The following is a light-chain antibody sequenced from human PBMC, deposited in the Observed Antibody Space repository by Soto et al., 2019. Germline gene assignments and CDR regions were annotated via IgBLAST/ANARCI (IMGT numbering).Light chain of an antibody. V-gene: IGLV1-51*01. J-gene: IGLJ3*02. CDR2: DND. CDR3: EAWDSSLSAGV. CDR1: RSNIGNNY. Sequence: QSVLTQPPSVSAAPGQTVTVSCSGSRSNIGNNYVSWYQHLPGTAPKLLIYDNDKRPSGIPDRFSASESGTSATLGITGLQTGDEADYYCEAWDSSLSAGVFGGGTKLTVL.